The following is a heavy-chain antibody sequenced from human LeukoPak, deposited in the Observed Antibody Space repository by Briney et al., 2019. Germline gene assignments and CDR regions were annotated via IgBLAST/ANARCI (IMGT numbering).Heavy chain of an antibody. J-gene: IGHJ6*03. V-gene: IGHV4-34*12. CDR1: GGSFSGHS. CDR2: VIHVGST. Sequence: SETLSLTCAVYGGSFSGHSWSWIRQPPGKGLEWIGEVIHVGSTNYNPSLKSRVIISLDTSKNQCSLKLSSVTAADTAVYYCARVYYDFWSGFPRLNYYYYYMDVWGKGTTVTVSS. CDR3: ARVYYDFWSGFPRLNYYYYYMDV. D-gene: IGHD3-3*01.